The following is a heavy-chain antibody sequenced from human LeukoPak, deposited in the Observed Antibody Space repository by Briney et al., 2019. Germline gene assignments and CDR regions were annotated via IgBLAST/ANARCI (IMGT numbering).Heavy chain of an antibody. Sequence: SETLSLTCTVSGGSIRSDAYRWGWIRQPPGKGLEWIGNIYYSGYTYYNPSLKSRVTISVDTSKNQLSLKLTSVTAADTAVYYCARLDWGSGGSGSFDYWGQGTLVTVSS. V-gene: IGHV4-39*01. J-gene: IGHJ4*02. D-gene: IGHD7-27*01. CDR1: GGSIRSDAYR. CDR2: IYYSGYT. CDR3: ARLDWGSGGSGSFDY.